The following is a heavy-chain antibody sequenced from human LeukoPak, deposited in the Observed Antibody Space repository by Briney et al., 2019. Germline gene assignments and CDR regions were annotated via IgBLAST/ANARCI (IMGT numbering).Heavy chain of an antibody. D-gene: IGHD3-22*01. CDR2: LRDSGDNT. CDR3: AKALIYYDISGPATGLDL. V-gene: IGHV3-23*01. CDR1: GFTFSSYA. J-gene: IGHJ2*01. Sequence: GGSLRLSCAASGFTFSSYAMSWVRQAPRKGQEWVSTLRDSGDNTYYADSVKGRFTISRDNSKNTLYLQMNSLTAEDTVVYYCAKALIYYDISGPATGLDLWGRGTLVTVSS.